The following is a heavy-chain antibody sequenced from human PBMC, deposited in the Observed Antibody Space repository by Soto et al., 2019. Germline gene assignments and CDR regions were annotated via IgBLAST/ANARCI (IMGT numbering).Heavy chain of an antibody. J-gene: IGHJ5*02. CDR2: INTGNGNT. D-gene: IGHD5-12*01. V-gene: IGHV1-3*04. CDR3: ARAISGYVT. Sequence: QVQLVQSGAEVKKPGASVKVSCKASGITFSTYAIHWVRQAPGQSLEWMGWINTGNGNTRYSQNFQGRVTLTRDTSASTAYMDLSSLRSEHTSIYYCARAISGYVTWGQGTLVTVSS. CDR1: GITFSTYA.